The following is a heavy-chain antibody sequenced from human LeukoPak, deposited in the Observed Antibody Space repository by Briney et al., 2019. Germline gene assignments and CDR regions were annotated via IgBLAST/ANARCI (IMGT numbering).Heavy chain of an antibody. CDR3: AKGGSAVGRYYMDV. D-gene: IGHD6-13*01. Sequence: PGGSPRLSCAASGFTFDDYAMHWVRQAPGKGLEWVSGISWNSGSIGYADSVKGRLTISRDNAKNSLYLQMNSLRAEDTALYYCAKGGSAVGRYYMDVWGKGTTVTVSS. J-gene: IGHJ6*03. CDR2: ISWNSGSI. V-gene: IGHV3-9*01. CDR1: GFTFDDYA.